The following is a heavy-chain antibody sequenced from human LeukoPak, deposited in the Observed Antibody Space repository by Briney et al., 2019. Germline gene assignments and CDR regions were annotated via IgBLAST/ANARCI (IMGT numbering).Heavy chain of an antibody. CDR2: IGTAGDT. CDR1: GFTFSSYD. J-gene: IGHJ5*02. V-gene: IGHV3-13*01. Sequence: PGGSLRLSCAASGFTFSSYDMHWVRQATGKGLEWVSAIGTAGDTYYPDSVKGRFTISRDNSKNTLYLQMNSLRAEDTAVYYCARDPSKADPWGQGTLVTVSS. CDR3: ARDPSKADP.